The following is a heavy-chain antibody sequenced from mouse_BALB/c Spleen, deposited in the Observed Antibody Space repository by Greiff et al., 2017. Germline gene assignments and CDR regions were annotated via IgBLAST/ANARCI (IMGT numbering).Heavy chain of an antibody. J-gene: IGHJ4*01. CDR2: IWAGGST. Sequence: QVQLQQSGPGLVAPSQSLSITCTVSGFSLTSYGVHWVRQPPGKGLEWLGVIWAGGSTNYNSALMSRLSISKDNSKSQVFLKMNSLQTDDTAMYYCARDRGELAFYYYAMDYWGQGTSVTVSS. CDR3: ARDRGELAFYYYAMDY. V-gene: IGHV2-9*02. CDR1: GFSLTSYG. D-gene: IGHD4-1*01.